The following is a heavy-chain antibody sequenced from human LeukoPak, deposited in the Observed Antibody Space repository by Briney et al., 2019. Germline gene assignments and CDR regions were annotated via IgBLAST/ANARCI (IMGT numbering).Heavy chain of an antibody. CDR1: GASISGYY. CDR3: AGPGLFFGY. CDR2: MYYSGGT. V-gene: IGHV4-59*01. Sequence: SETLSLTCTVSGASISGYYWSCVRQPPGKGLEWIGHMYYSGGTTYNPSLKSRVSISLDTSKKPFSLKLSSVTAADTAVYYCAGPGLFFGYWSPRTLVTVSS. J-gene: IGHJ4*02.